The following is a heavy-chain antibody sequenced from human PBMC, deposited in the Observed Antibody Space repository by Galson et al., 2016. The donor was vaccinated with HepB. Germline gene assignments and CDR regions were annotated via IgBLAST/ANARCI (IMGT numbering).Heavy chain of an antibody. V-gene: IGHV3-48*04. CDR3: ARDPYCGGDCNSPRYFDL. J-gene: IGHJ2*01. Sequence: SLRLSCAASGFTFSLYSMYWVRQAPGKGLDWVSYISTGGTTIYYADSVEGRFTISRDNAKNLLYLQMNSLRVEDTAVYYCARDPYCGGDCNSPRYFDLWGRGTLVTVSS. CDR2: ISTGGTTI. D-gene: IGHD2-21*02. CDR1: GFTFSLYS.